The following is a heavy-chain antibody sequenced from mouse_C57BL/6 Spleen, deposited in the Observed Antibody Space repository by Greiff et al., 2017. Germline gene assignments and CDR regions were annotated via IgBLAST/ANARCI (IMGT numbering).Heavy chain of an antibody. V-gene: IGHV3-6*01. CDR2: ISYDGSN. CDR1: GYSITSGYY. Sequence: EVKLMESGPGLVNPSQSLSLTCSVTGYSITSGYYWNWIRQFPGNKLEWMGYISYDGSNNYNPSLKNRISITRDTSKNQFFLKLNSVTTEDTATYYCARISSVVWGTGTTVTVSS. CDR3: ARISSVV. J-gene: IGHJ1*03.